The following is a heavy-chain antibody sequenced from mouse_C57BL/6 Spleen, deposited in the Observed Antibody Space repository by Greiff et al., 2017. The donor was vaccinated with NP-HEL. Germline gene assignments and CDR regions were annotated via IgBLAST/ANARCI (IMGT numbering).Heavy chain of an antibody. CDR2: IYPGDGST. Sequence: VQLQESDAELVKPGASVKISCKVSGYTFTDHTIHWMKQRPEQGLEWIGYIYPGDGSTKYNEKFKGKATLTADKSSSTAYMQLNSLTSEDSAVYFCAFYYGYDGRPWFAYWGQGTLVTVSA. D-gene: IGHD2-2*01. CDR3: AFYYGYDGRPWFAY. V-gene: IGHV1-78*01. CDR1: GYTFTDHT. J-gene: IGHJ3*01.